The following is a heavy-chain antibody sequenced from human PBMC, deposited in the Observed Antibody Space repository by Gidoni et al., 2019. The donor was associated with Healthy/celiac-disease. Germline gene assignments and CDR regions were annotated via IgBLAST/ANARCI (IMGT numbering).Heavy chain of an antibody. J-gene: IGHJ6*02. CDR1: GGTFSSYA. D-gene: IGHD6-13*01. Sequence: QVQLVQSGAEGKKPGSSVKVPCKASGGTFSSYAISWVRQAPGQGLEWMGGIIPIFGTASYAQKFQGRVTITADESTSTAYMELSSLRSEDTAVYYCARGAAGPTLYYYYGMDVWGQGTTVTVSS. V-gene: IGHV1-69*01. CDR2: IIPIFGTA. CDR3: ARGAAGPTLYYYYGMDV.